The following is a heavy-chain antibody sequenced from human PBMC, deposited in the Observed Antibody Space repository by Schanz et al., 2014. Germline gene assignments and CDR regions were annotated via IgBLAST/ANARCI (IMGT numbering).Heavy chain of an antibody. CDR3: AKYGGGYSYGFVEY. CDR2: LTEGGGGT. V-gene: IGHV3-23*04. CDR1: GFNFNTYA. J-gene: IGHJ4*02. Sequence: EVQLVESGGGMVQPGGSLRLSCAASGFNFNTYAMSWVRQAPGKGLEWVSGLTEGGGGTYYTDAVKGRFTISRDSSKNTLYLQMNSLRAEDTAVYYCAKYGGGYSYGFVEYWGQGTLVTVSS. D-gene: IGHD5-18*01.